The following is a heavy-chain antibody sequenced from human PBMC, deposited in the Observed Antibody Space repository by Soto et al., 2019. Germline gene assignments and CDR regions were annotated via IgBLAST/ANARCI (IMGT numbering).Heavy chain of an antibody. Sequence: SVKVSCKASGYTFTSYYMHWVRQAPGQGLEWMGIINPSGGSTSYAQKFQGRVTMTRDTSTSTVYMELSSLRSEDTAVYYCARERYCTNGVCSPLYYYYMDVWGKGTTVTVSS. CDR3: ARERYCTNGVCSPLYYYYMDV. V-gene: IGHV1-46*01. CDR2: INPSGGST. J-gene: IGHJ6*03. CDR1: GYTFTSYY. D-gene: IGHD2-8*01.